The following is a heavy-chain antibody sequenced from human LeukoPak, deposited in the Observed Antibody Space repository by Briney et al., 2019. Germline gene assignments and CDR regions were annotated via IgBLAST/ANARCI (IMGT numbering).Heavy chain of an antibody. CDR1: GYTFTSYG. D-gene: IGHD6-19*01. J-gene: IGHJ4*02. CDR3: ARSSGIAVAGTVDY. Sequence: GASVKVSCTASGYTFTSYGISWVRQAPGQGLEWMGWISAYNGNTNYAQKLQGRVTMTTDTSTSTAYMELRSLRSDDTAVYYCARSSGIAVAGTVDYWGQGTLVTVSS. V-gene: IGHV1-18*01. CDR2: ISAYNGNT.